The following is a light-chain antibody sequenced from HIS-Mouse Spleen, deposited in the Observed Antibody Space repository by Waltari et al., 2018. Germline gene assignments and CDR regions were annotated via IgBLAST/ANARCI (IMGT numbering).Light chain of an antibody. V-gene: IGLV2-14*03. CDR3: SSYTSSSFNVV. CDR1: SSDVGGSTY. J-gene: IGLJ2*01. CDR2: DVS. Sequence: QSALTQPASVSGSPGPSITISCTGTSSDVGGSTYVSCYQQHPGKVPKLMIYDVSNRPSGVSNRFSGSKSGNTASLTISGLQAEDEADYYCSSYTSSSFNVVFGGGTKLTVL.